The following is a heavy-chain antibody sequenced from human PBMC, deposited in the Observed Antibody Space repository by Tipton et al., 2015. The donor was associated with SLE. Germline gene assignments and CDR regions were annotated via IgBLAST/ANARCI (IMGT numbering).Heavy chain of an antibody. CDR2: IYYSGST. CDR1: GGSISSHY. J-gene: IGHJ4*02. V-gene: IGHV4-59*11. D-gene: IGHD4-11*01. Sequence: TLSLTCTVSGGSISSHYWSWIRQPPGKGLEWIGYIYYSGSTNYNPPLKSRVTISVDTSKNQFSLKLSSVTAADTAVYYCARDSTGPWGQGTLVTVSS. CDR3: ARDSTGP.